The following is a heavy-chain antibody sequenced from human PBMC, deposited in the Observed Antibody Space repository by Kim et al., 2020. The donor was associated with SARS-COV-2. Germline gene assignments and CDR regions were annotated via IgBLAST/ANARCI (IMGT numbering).Heavy chain of an antibody. CDR1: GGSITNDDYH. CDR3: VRQYGANLWYFDH. CDR2: IYYSGMT. J-gene: IGHJ4*02. Sequence: SETLSLTCTVSGGSITNDDYHWGWIRQPPGKGLEWFASIYYSGMTYYNPSLKSRVTISVDTSKSQFSLKVRAVTAADTAAFYCVRQYGANLWYFDHWGQGTLVTVSS. D-gene: IGHD2-8*01. V-gene: IGHV4-39*01.